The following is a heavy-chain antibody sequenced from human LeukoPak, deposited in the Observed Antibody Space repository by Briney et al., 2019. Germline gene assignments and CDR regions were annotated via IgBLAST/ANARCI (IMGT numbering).Heavy chain of an antibody. CDR3: AREARYYDILTGYHNYSGVDV. CDR2: IYGGGTT. V-gene: IGHV3-66*01. D-gene: IGHD3-9*01. CDR1: GFTVSNDY. J-gene: IGHJ6*02. Sequence: GGSLRLSCAGSGFTVSNDYMTWVRQAPGKGLECVSAIYGGGTTYYADSVKGRFTISRDSSSNTLHLQMNRLRAEDTAVYYCAREARYYDILTGYHNYSGVDVWGQGTTVIVSS.